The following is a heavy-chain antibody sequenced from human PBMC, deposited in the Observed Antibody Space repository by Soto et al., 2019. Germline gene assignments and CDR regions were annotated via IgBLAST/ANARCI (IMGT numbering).Heavy chain of an antibody. V-gene: IGHV4-31*03. Sequence: QVQLQESGPGLVKPSQTLSLTCTVSGGSISSGGYYWSWIRQHPGKGLEWIGHIYYSGSTYYNPSLKSRVTISVDTSKNQFSLKLSSVTAADTAVYYCARDPYYYDSSGYYYYYYGMDVWGQGTTVTVSS. CDR3: ARDPYYYDSSGYYYYYYGMDV. CDR1: GGSISSGGYY. D-gene: IGHD3-22*01. CDR2: IYYSGST. J-gene: IGHJ6*02.